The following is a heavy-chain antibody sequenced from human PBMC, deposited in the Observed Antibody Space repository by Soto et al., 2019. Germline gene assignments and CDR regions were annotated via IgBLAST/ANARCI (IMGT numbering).Heavy chain of an antibody. Sequence: GSLVLGCAASGFTFSSYWMNGVRQAPGKGLEWVANIKQDGSEKYYVDSVKVRFTISRDNAKNSMYLQMDSLRAEDTAVYYCARDRPGSWTGYHTYSYYYYGMDVWGQGTKVTVYS. CDR1: GFTFSSYW. CDR2: IKQDGSEK. V-gene: IGHV3-7*01. D-gene: IGHD3-3*01. CDR3: ARDRPGSWTGYHTYSYYYYGMDV. J-gene: IGHJ6*02.